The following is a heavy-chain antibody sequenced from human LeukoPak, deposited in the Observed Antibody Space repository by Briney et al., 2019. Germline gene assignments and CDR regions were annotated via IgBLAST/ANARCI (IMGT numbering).Heavy chain of an antibody. J-gene: IGHJ3*02. D-gene: IGHD3-16*01. V-gene: IGHV1-18*01. CDR1: GYTFTSYG. CDR2: ISAYNGNT. CDR3: ATDGAVNDAFDI. Sequence: GASVKVSCKASGYTFTSYGISWVRQAPGQGLEWMGRISAYNGNTNYAQKLQGRVTMTTDTSTNTAYMELRSLGSDDTAVYYCATDGAVNDAFDIWGQGTMVTVSS.